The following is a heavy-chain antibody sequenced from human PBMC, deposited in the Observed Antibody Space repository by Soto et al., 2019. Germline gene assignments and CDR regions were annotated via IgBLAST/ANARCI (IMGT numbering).Heavy chain of an antibody. CDR3: ARQAVPYYGMEV. CDR2: IYYSATY. J-gene: IGHJ6*02. CDR1: GGSISSRCYT. V-gene: IGHV4-39*01. D-gene: IGHD2-2*01. Sequence: PSESLSRTCSVYGGSISSRCYTWGWIRQGPGKGLGWIATIYYSATYYYNPSPCSRVAISIEKSKNQFYLKVRYVTAEDKAIYYCARQAVPYYGMEVWGQGTTVT.